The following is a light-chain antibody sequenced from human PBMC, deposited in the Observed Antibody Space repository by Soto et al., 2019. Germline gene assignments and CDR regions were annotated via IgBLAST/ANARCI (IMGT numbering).Light chain of an antibody. CDR3: QQTYSTPRS. J-gene: IGKJ4*01. CDR1: QIINRY. V-gene: IGKV1-39*01. CDR2: AAS. Sequence: DIQMTQSPSSLSAFVGDRVTITCRASQIINRYLNWYQQKPGKAPQLLIYAASTLQTGVPSRFRGSGSGTDFTLSITSLQPEDFATYYCQQTYSTPRSFGGGTQLEIK.